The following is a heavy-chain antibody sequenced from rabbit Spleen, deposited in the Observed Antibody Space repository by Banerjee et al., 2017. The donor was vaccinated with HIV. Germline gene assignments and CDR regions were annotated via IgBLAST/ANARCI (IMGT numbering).Heavy chain of an antibody. CDR1: GFSFSSVFW. D-gene: IGHD1-1*01. J-gene: IGHJ2*01. Sequence: QSLEESGGDLVKPGASLTLTCTASGFSFSSVFWMCWVRQAPGKGLEWIACIDTNDGDTDYANWPKGRLTISKTSSTTVTLQMTRLTAADTATYFCARNYVNAFDPWGQGTLVTVS. CDR2: IDTNDGDT. V-gene: IGHV1S40*01. CDR3: ARNYVNAFDP.